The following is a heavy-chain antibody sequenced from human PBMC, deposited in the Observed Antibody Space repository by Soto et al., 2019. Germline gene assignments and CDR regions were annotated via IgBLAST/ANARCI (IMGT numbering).Heavy chain of an antibody. CDR3: ARLHGSGSYLENWFDP. Sequence: GESLKISCKGSGYSFTSYWIAWVRQMPGKGLELMGIIYPDDSDTRYSPSFQGQVTISVDTSKNQFSLKLSSVTAADTAVYYCARLHGSGSYLENWFDPWGQGTLVTVSS. D-gene: IGHD3-10*01. CDR2: IYPDDSDT. J-gene: IGHJ5*02. CDR1: GYSFTSYW. V-gene: IGHV5-51*01.